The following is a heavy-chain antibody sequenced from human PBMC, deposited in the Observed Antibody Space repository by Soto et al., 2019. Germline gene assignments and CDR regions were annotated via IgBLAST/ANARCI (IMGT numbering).Heavy chain of an antibody. CDR3: ARGYYYDSSGYNPLRY. J-gene: IGHJ4*02. CDR1: GGTFSSYA. V-gene: IGHV1-69*13. Sequence: SVKVSCKASGGTFSSYAISWVRQAPGQGLEWMGGIIPIFGTANYAQKFQGRVTITADESTSTAYMELSSLRSEDTAVYYCARGYYYDSSGYNPLRYWGQGTLVTVSS. D-gene: IGHD3-22*01. CDR2: IIPIFGTA.